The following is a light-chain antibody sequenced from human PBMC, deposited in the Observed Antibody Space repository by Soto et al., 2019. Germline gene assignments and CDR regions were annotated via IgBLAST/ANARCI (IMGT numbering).Light chain of an antibody. J-gene: IGKJ1*01. CDR3: QQYGSSIQT. V-gene: IGKV3-20*01. CDR2: GAS. CDR1: RSVGSNY. Sequence: EIVLTQFPGTLSLSPGERATLSCRASRSVGSNYLAWYQQRPGQPPNLLIFGASHRAPDIPDRFSGSGSGTDFTLTISRLEPEDFAVYYCQQYGSSIQTFGQGTKVEIK.